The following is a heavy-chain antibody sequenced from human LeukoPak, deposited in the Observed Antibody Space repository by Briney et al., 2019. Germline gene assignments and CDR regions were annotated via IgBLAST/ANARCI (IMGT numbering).Heavy chain of an antibody. Sequence: PSETLSLTCTVSGGSISSYYWSWIRQPPGKGLEWIGYIYYSGSTNYNPSLKSRVTISVDKSKNQSSLKLSSVTAADTAVYYCARDGTPIYTSGWVYMDVWGKGTTVTISS. V-gene: IGHV4-59*12. J-gene: IGHJ6*04. CDR2: IYYSGST. D-gene: IGHD6-25*01. CDR3: ARDGTPIYTSGWVYMDV. CDR1: GGSISSYY.